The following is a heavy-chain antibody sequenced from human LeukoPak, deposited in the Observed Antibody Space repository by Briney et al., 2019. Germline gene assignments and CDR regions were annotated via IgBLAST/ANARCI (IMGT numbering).Heavy chain of an antibody. J-gene: IGHJ4*02. CDR2: IYYTGST. CDR1: GGSISTYY. CDR3: ARETFYGDYDY. D-gene: IGHD4-17*01. V-gene: IGHV4-59*01. Sequence: SETLSLTCTVSGGSISTYYWSWIRQPPGKGLEWIGYIYYTGSTNYNPSLKSRVTISVDTSKNQFSLNLSSVTAADTAVYYCARETFYGDYDYWGQGTLVTVSS.